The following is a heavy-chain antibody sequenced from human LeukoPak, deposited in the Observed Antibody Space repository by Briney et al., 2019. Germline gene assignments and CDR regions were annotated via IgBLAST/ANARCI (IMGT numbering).Heavy chain of an antibody. J-gene: IGHJ6*03. V-gene: IGHV4-30-4*07. D-gene: IGHD3-3*01. CDR1: GGSISSENYS. CDR3: ARCPHSPIWSGYYYYMDV. CDR2: CSNSGST. Sequence: PSQTLSLTCSVSGGSISSENYSWSWIRQTPGKGLEWIGYCSNSGSTDYNPSLKSRVTTSVDTSKNQFSLKLSSVTAADTAVYYCARCPHSPIWSGYYYYMDVWGKGTTVIVSS.